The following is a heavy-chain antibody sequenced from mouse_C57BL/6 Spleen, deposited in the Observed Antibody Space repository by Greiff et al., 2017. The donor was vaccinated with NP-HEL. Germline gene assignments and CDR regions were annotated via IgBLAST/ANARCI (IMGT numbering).Heavy chain of an antibody. CDR3: ARYRVYDYDWYFDV. J-gene: IGHJ1*03. D-gene: IGHD2-4*01. CDR1: GFTFTDYY. CDR2: IRNKANGYTT. Sequence: EVKLVESGGGLVQPGGSLSLSCAASGFTFTDYYMSWVRQPPGKALEWLGFIRNKANGYTTEYSASVKGRFPIARDNSQSILYLQMNALRAEDSATYYCARYRVYDYDWYFDVWGTGTTVTVSS. V-gene: IGHV7-3*01.